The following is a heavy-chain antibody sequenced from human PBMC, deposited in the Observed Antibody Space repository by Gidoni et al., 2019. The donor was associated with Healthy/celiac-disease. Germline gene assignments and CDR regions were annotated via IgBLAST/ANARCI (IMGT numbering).Heavy chain of an antibody. J-gene: IGHJ4*02. CDR3: ARYYGDYEGGFGY. CDR1: GGSISSGGYY. CDR2: IYYSGRT. V-gene: IGHV4-31*03. D-gene: IGHD4-17*01. Sequence: QVQLQESGPGLVKPSQTLSLTCTVSGGSISSGGYYWSWIRQHPGKGLEWIGYIYYSGRTYYNPARKSRVTISVDTSKNQFSMKLSSVTAADTAGYYCARYYGDYEGGFGYWGQGTLVTVSS.